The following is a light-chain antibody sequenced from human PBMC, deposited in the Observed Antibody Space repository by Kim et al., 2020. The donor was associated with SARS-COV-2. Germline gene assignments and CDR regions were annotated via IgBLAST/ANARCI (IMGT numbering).Light chain of an antibody. J-gene: IGKJ3*01. CDR3: QQVELYPS. CDR1: QDISDR. V-gene: IGKV1-9*01. CDR2: VAS. Sequence: ASVGDRVISTCRARQDISDRLAWYQQRPGTAPKLLIRVASTLHAGVPSRFSGGGTGTEFSLTIDSLQPEDFATYYCQQVELYPSFGPGTKVDIK.